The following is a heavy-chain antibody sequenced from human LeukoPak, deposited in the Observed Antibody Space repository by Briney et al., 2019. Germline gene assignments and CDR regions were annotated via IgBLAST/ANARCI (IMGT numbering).Heavy chain of an antibody. D-gene: IGHD6-6*01. CDR3: ARFGTSSSRFFDQ. Sequence: PSQSLSLTCTVSGGSISAYYWSWIREPPGKRQEWIGYIHYSGTTNYYPSLKSRVTIALDTSKNQFSLKLNSVTAADTAVYYCARFGTSSSRFFDQWGQGTLVTVSS. CDR2: IHYSGTT. CDR1: GGSISAYY. V-gene: IGHV4-59*01. J-gene: IGHJ4*02.